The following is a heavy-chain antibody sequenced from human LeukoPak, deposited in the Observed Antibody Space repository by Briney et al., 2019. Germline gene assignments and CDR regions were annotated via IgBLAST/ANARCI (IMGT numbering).Heavy chain of an antibody. CDR3: ARHDRRYYYGSGSPSRAFDI. CDR1: GFTFSSYE. D-gene: IGHD3-10*01. CDR2: INHSGST. J-gene: IGHJ3*02. V-gene: IGHV4-34*01. Sequence: GSLRLSCAASGFTFSSYEMNWVRQPPGKGLEWVGEINHSGSTNYNPSLKSRVTISVDTSKNQFSLKLSSVTAADTAVYYCARHDRRYYYGSGSPSRAFDIWGQGTMVTVSS.